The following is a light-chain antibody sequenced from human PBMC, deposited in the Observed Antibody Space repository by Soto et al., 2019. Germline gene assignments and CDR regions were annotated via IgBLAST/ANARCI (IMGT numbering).Light chain of an antibody. CDR1: TLHVGASDY. V-gene: IGLV2-14*01. Sequence: QCLLTQPACMSGSPGQSITISCTGATLHVGASDYVFWYQQHPGKAPKLMIFEVSNRPSGVSNRFSGSKYGYTASLTISGLQADDEADYFCRSYTGTNTHYVFGTGTKVTVL. CDR3: RSYTGTNTHYV. CDR2: EVS. J-gene: IGLJ1*01.